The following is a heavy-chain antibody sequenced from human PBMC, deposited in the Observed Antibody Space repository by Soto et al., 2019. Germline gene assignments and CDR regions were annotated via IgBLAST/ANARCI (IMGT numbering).Heavy chain of an antibody. CDR1: GFTFSSYA. CDR3: ARAQLWLRRYYYGMDV. CDR2: ISYDGSNK. Sequence: QVQLVESGGGVVQPGRSLRLSCAASGFTFSSYAMHWVRQAPGKGLEWVAVISYDGSNKYYADSVKGRFTTSRDNSKNTLYLQMNSLRAEDTAVYYCARAQLWLRRYYYGMDVWGQGTTVTVSS. D-gene: IGHD5-18*01. V-gene: IGHV3-30-3*01. J-gene: IGHJ6*02.